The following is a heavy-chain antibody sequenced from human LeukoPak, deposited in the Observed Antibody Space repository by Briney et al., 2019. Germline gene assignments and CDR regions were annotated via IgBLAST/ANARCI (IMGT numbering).Heavy chain of an antibody. CDR1: GGSISSGGYY. CDR2: IYYSEST. Sequence: SETLSLTCTVSGGSISSGGYYWSWLRQHPGKGLEWIGYIYYSESTYYNPSLKSRVTISVDTSKNQFSLKLSSVTAADTAVYYCARGRYPQPGIAVAGTLLDWGQGTLVTVSS. J-gene: IGHJ4*02. D-gene: IGHD6-19*01. CDR3: ARGRYPQPGIAVAGTLLD. V-gene: IGHV4-31*03.